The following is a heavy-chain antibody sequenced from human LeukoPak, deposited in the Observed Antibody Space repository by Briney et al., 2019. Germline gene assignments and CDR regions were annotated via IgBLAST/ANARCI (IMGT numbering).Heavy chain of an antibody. J-gene: IGHJ5*02. CDR3: ARGREDRSGYSSVRNWFDP. D-gene: IGHD3-22*01. Sequence: PSETLSLTCAVYSGSSNGYYWSWIRQPPGEGLEWIGEISHSGTTNYNPSLKSRATISVETSKNQFYLKLSSVTAADKAVYYCARGREDRSGYSSVRNWFDPWGQGTLVTVSS. V-gene: IGHV4-34*01. CDR2: ISHSGTT. CDR1: SGSSNGYY.